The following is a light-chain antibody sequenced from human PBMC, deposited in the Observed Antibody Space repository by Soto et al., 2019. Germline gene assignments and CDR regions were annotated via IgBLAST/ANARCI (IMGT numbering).Light chain of an antibody. V-gene: IGKV3-15*01. CDR3: QQHNNWPWT. CDR1: QSVSSN. J-gene: IGKJ2*01. Sequence: EIVLTQSPATLSVSPGERATLSCRASQSVSSNLAWYHQKPGQAPRLLIYGASTRATGIPARFSGSGSGTEFTLTISSLQSEDFAVYYCQQHNNWPWTFGQGTKLEIK. CDR2: GAS.